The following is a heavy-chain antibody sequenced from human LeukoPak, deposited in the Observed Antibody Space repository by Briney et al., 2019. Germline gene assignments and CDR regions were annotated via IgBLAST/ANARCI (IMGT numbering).Heavy chain of an antibody. Sequence: SETLSLTCTVSGGSISSSSYYWGWIRQPPGKGLEWIGSIYYSGSTYYNPSLKSRVTISVDTSKNQFSLKLSSVTAADTAVYYCAQRIDYYDSSGYLNWFDPWGQGTLVTVSS. D-gene: IGHD3-22*01. CDR2: IYYSGST. CDR3: AQRIDYYDSSGYLNWFDP. CDR1: GGSISSSSYY. J-gene: IGHJ5*02. V-gene: IGHV4-39*01.